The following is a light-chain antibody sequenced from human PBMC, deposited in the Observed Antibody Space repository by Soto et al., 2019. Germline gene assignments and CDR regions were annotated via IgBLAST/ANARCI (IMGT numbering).Light chain of an antibody. CDR2: GAS. Sequence: EIAMTQSPSTLSVSPGERFTLSCMASQSVSSNLAWYHQRPGQSPRLLISGASTGASGIPPRFSGSGSGTEFTLTIDRLQSADFAVYYCQQYDRWPVTFGGGTKVDI. CDR1: QSVSSN. CDR3: QQYDRWPVT. J-gene: IGKJ4*01. V-gene: IGKV3-15*01.